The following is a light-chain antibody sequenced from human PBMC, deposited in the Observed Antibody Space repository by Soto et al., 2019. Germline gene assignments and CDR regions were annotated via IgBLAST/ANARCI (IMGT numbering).Light chain of an antibody. CDR1: QNINKY. CDR2: DAS. J-gene: IGKJ5*01. V-gene: IGKV3-11*01. Sequence: EIVLTQSPGTLSLSPGERATLSCRTSQNINKYLAWYQQKPGQAPRLLNYDASNRATGIPARFSGSGSETDFTLTISSLEHEDFAVYYSQQRSNWPITFGRGTRLEMK. CDR3: QQRSNWPIT.